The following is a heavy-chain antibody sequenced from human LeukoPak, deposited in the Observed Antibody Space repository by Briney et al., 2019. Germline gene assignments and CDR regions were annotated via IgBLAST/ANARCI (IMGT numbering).Heavy chain of an antibody. CDR1: GYSFTGYY. V-gene: IGHV1-2*02. CDR3: ARDSGSGWSGGYYFDY. Sequence: GASVKVSCKASGYSFTGYYMHWVRQAPGQGPEWMGWINPNSGGTNYAQKVQGRVTMTRDTSISTAYMELSSLRFDDTAVYYCARDSGSGWSGGYYFDYWAREPWSPSPQ. J-gene: IGHJ4*02. CDR2: INPNSGGT. D-gene: IGHD6-19*01.